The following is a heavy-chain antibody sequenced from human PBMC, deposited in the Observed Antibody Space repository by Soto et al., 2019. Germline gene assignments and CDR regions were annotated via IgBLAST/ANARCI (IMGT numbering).Heavy chain of an antibody. CDR2: IYWDDDK. CDR1: GFSLTTSGVG. CDR3: AHRILRTVFGLVTTTAIYFDF. J-gene: IGHJ4*02. D-gene: IGHD3-3*01. Sequence: QITLNESGPTVVKPAETLTLTCTFSGFSLTTSGVGVGWIRQSPGKAPEWLALIYWDDDKRYSASLKSRLTITKDTSKNQVVLTMASVDSADTATYYCAHRILRTVFGLVTTTAIYFDFWGQGTPVVVSS. V-gene: IGHV2-5*02.